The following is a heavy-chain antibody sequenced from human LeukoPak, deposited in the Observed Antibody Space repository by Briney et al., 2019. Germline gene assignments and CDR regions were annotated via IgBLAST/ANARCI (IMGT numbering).Heavy chain of an antibody. Sequence: PGGSLRLSCAASGFRFDDYAMHWARQAPGKGLEWVSGITWNSGSIGYADSVKGRFTISRDNAKNSLYLQMNSLRAEDTAVYYCARGFLRAMSSSKSLWFDYYYYMDVWGKGTTVTVSS. J-gene: IGHJ6*03. D-gene: IGHD2-2*01. CDR3: ARGFLRAMSSSKSLWFDYYYYMDV. CDR1: GFRFDDYA. V-gene: IGHV3-9*01. CDR2: ITWNSGSI.